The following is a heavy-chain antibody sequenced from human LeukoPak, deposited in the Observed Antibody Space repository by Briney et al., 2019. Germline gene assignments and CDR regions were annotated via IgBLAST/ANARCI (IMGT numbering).Heavy chain of an antibody. CDR1: GFTFRTYW. J-gene: IGHJ4*02. CDR2: INQGGSEA. V-gene: IGHV3-7*01. CDR3: ARLIGDRTIYDY. D-gene: IGHD6-6*01. Sequence: GGSLRLSCAASGFTFRTYWMSWVRQAPGKGLEWVASINQGGSEAYYVESVKGRFTISRDNAMNSFFLQMNSLRAEDTAVYYCARLIGDRTIYDYWGQGTLVTVSS.